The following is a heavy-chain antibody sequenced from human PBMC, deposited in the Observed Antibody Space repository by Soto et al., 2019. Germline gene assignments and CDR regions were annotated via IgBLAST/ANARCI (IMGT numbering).Heavy chain of an antibody. Sequence: QPGGSLRLSCAASGFSFSRYWMSWVRQAPGKGPEWVANIKEDGGEQQDVDSVKGRFTISRDNTENSLFLQMNNLRAEDSAIYYCAITTSTVSYWLEPWGPGTQVTVSS. CDR3: AITTSTVSYWLEP. CDR2: IKEDGGEQ. CDR1: GFSFSRYW. J-gene: IGHJ5*02. D-gene: IGHD4-4*01. V-gene: IGHV3-7*03.